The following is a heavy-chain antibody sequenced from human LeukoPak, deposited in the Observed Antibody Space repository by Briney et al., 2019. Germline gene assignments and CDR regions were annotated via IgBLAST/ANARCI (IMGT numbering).Heavy chain of an antibody. D-gene: IGHD2-2*01. CDR1: GYSFTSYW. CDR2: IDPSDSYT. Sequence: GESLKISCKGSGYSFTSYWISWVRQMPGKGLEWMGRIDPSDSYTNYSPSFQGHVTISADKSISTAYLQWSSLKASDTAMYYCAGSCSSTSCYETDIVATMSWGQGTLVTVSS. V-gene: IGHV5-10-1*01. CDR3: AGSCSSTSCYETDIVATMS. J-gene: IGHJ5*02.